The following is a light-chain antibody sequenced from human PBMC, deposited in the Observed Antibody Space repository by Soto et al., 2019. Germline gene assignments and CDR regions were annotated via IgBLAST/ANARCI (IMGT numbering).Light chain of an antibody. Sequence: DIQMTQSPSSLSASVGDRVTITCRASQDINKYLAWFQQKPGKAPKSLIYGASNLQGGVPSKFRGSGSGTYFTLTINSLQPEDFATYYCQQYNSFPLTFGGGNRVELK. CDR2: GAS. CDR3: QQYNSFPLT. CDR1: QDINKY. J-gene: IGKJ4*01. V-gene: IGKV1-16*02.